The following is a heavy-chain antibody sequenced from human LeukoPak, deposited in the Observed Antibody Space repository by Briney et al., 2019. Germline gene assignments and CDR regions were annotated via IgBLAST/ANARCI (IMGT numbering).Heavy chain of an antibody. CDR2: ISGSGGST. J-gene: IGHJ6*02. Sequence: YPGGSLRLSCAASGFTFSTYAMSWVRLAPGKGLEWVSGISGSGGSTYYADSVKGRFTSSRDNSNNTLYVQMNSLRVEDTAVYYCGKSGGLSGSGRLAMDVWGQGTTVTVSS. V-gene: IGHV3-23*01. D-gene: IGHD3-10*01. CDR1: GFTFSTYA. CDR3: GKSGGLSGSGRLAMDV.